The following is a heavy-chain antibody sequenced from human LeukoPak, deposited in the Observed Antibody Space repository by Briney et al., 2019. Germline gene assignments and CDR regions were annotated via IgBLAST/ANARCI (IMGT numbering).Heavy chain of an antibody. V-gene: IGHV3-33*01. CDR3: ARIRYFDWLSDYFDY. CDR2: IWYDGSNK. D-gene: IGHD3-9*01. J-gene: IGHJ4*02. CDR1: GFTFSSYG. Sequence: GSLRLSCAASGFTFSSYGMHWVRQAPGKGLEWVAVIWYDGSNKYYADSVKGRFTISRDNSKNTLYLQMNSLRAEDTAVYYCARIRYFDWLSDYFDYWGQGTLVTVSS.